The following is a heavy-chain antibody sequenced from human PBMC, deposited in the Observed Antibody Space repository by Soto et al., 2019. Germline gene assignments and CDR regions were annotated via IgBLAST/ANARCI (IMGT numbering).Heavy chain of an antibody. J-gene: IGHJ4*02. CDR1: GFIFSSYW. CDR2: INQDGREK. CDR3: ARDGEEAGLYFDY. Sequence: SGGSLRLSCAASGFIFSSYWMNWVRQAPGKGLEWVASINQDGREKYYVDSVKGRFTISRDNAKNSLYLQVNSLRAEDTAVYYCARDGEEAGLYFDYWGQGTLVTVSS. V-gene: IGHV3-7*01. D-gene: IGHD6-19*01.